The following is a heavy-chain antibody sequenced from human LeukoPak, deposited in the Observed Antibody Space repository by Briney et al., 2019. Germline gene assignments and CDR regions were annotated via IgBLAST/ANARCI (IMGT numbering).Heavy chain of an antibody. CDR2: IKQDGSDK. V-gene: IGHV3-7*01. CDR3: AKGKDRGVIINGNWFDP. Sequence: PGGSLRLSCAASGFTFSSYWMTWVRQAPGKGLEWVANIKQDGSDKYYVDSVKGRFTISRDNSKNTLYLQMNSLRAEDTAVYYCAKGKDRGVIINGNWFDPWGQGTLVTVSS. D-gene: IGHD3-10*01. CDR1: GFTFSSYW. J-gene: IGHJ5*02.